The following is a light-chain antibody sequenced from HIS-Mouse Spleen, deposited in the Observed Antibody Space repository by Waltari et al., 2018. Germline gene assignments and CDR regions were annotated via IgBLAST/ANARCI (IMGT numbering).Light chain of an antibody. CDR1: ALPKKY. J-gene: IGLJ2*01. Sequence: SYELTQPPSVSVSPGQTARITCSGDALPKKYASWYQQKSGQAPVLVSHEDSKRPSGIPERFSGSSSGTMATLTISGAQVEDEADYYCYSTDSSGNHRVFGGGTKLTVL. CDR2: EDS. CDR3: YSTDSSGNHRV. V-gene: IGLV3-10*01.